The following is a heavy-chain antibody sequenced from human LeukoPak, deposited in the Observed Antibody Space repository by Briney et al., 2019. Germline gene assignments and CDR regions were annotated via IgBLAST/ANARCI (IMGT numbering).Heavy chain of an antibody. J-gene: IGHJ6*02. Sequence: GESLRLSCAASGFTFSNVWMTWVRQVPGRGPEWVANVNRDGSETYYLDSVKGRFTISKDNAKNSLYLQMNSLRAEDTALYHCARNNGMDVWGQGTTVIVSS. V-gene: IGHV3-7*03. CDR2: VNRDGSET. CDR1: GFTFSNVW. CDR3: ARNNGMDV.